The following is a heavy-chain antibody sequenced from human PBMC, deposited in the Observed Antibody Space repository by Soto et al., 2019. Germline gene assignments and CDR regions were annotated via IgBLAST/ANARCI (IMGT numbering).Heavy chain of an antibody. CDR2: ISWNSGSI. D-gene: IGHD3-10*01. CDR3: AKGIRVLLWFGELPNAFDI. J-gene: IGHJ3*02. Sequence: PLRLACAAPVFTFDGYAMHWVRQGPGKGLGWVSGISWNSGSIGYADSVKGRFTISRDNAKNSLYLQMNSLRAEDTALYYCAKGIRVLLWFGELPNAFDIWGQGTMVTVS. CDR1: VFTFDGYA. V-gene: IGHV3-9*01.